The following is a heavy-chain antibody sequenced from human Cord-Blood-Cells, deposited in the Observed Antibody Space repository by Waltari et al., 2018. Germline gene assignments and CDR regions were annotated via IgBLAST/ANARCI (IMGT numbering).Heavy chain of an antibody. J-gene: IGHJ6*02. Sequence: QVQLVQSGAEVKKPGASVKVSCKASGYTFTSYDINWVRRATGQGLEWMGWMNPNSGNTGYAQKFQGRVTMTRNTSISTAYMELSSLRSEDTAVYYCARGWRGYCSSTSCYFYYYYGMDVWGQGTTVTVSS. CDR2: MNPNSGNT. V-gene: IGHV1-8*01. CDR3: ARGWRGYCSSTSCYFYYYYGMDV. CDR1: GYTFTSYD. D-gene: IGHD2-2*01.